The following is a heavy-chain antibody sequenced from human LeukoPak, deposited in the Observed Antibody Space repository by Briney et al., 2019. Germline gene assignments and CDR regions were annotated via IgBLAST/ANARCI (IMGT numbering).Heavy chain of an antibody. J-gene: IGHJ6*03. CDR2: INPNSGGT. D-gene: IGHD6-19*01. CDR1: GYTFTGYY. Sequence: ASVKVSCKASGYTFTGYYMHWVRQAPGQGLEWMGWINPNSGGTNYAQKFQGRVTMTRDTSISTAYMELSRLRSDDTAVYYCARLFLAVAASNYYYYYMDVWGKGTTVTVSS. CDR3: ARLFLAVAASNYYYYYMDV. V-gene: IGHV1-2*02.